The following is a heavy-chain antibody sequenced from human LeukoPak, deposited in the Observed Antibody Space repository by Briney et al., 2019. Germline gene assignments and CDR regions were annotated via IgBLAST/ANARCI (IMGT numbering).Heavy chain of an antibody. CDR1: GFTFSSYG. CDR3: AKRAVAGTHYFDY. D-gene: IGHD6-19*01. Sequence: QSGGSLRLSCAASGFTFSSYGMHWVRQAPGKGLEWVAFIRYDGSNKYYADSVKGRFTISRDNSKNTLYLQMNSLRAEDTAVYYCAKRAVAGTHYFDYWGQGTLVTVSS. V-gene: IGHV3-30*02. J-gene: IGHJ4*02. CDR2: IRYDGSNK.